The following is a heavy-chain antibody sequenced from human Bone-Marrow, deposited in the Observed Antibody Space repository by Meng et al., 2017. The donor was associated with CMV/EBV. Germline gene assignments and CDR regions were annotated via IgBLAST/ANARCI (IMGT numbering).Heavy chain of an antibody. D-gene: IGHD2-2*01. CDR2: SNAGNGNT. V-gene: IGHV1-3*02. J-gene: IGHJ6*02. Sequence: ASVKVSCKASGYTFTSYAMHWVRQAPGQRLEWMGWSNAGNGNTKYSQEFQGRVTITRDTSASTAYMELSSLRSEDMAVYYCAREFSNCSSTSCYYYYYGMDVWGQGTTVTVSS. CDR1: GYTFTSYA. CDR3: AREFSNCSSTSCYYYYYGMDV.